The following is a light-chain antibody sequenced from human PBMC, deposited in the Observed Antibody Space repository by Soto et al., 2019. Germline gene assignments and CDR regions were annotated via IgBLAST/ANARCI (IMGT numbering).Light chain of an antibody. CDR2: GES. CDR3: PQSYSTPLT. Sequence: IQMPQSPSYLSASVGARVTITCRASKSITSNFNWYQQKPGKAPNLLIYGESSLQSGVPSRFSGSGSGTDFTHTIISVQPGEFTTDYCPQSYSTPLTCGGGNKVEIK. CDR1: KSITSN. J-gene: IGKJ4*01. V-gene: IGKV1-39*01.